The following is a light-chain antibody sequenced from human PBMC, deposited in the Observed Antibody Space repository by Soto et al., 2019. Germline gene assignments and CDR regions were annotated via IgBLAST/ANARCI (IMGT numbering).Light chain of an antibody. CDR2: AAS. CDR3: QQYYSYPGDFT. Sequence: AIRMTQSPSSLSASTGDRVTITCRASQGISSYLAWYQQKPGKAPKLLIYAASTLQSGVPSRFSGSGSGTDFTLTISCLQSEDFATYYCQQYYSYPGDFTFGPGTKVDIK. CDR1: QGISSY. J-gene: IGKJ3*01. V-gene: IGKV1-8*01.